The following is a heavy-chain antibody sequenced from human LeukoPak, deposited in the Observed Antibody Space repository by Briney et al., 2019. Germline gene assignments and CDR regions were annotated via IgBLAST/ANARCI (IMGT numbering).Heavy chain of an antibody. J-gene: IGHJ6*02. CDR3: ARDRDAYNFNWSGPAKIYHYNGMDV. D-gene: IGHD1-20*01. V-gene: IGHV4-31*03. CDR1: GGSVNMGDYY. CDR2: SSYSGGT. Sequence: SQTLSLTCTVSGGSVNMGDYYWTWIRQHPGKGLEWIGYSSYSGGTYYNPSLKRRVTLSVDTSKNQFSLILNSVTAADTAVYYCARDRDAYNFNWSGPAKIYHYNGMDVWGQRTTVIVSS.